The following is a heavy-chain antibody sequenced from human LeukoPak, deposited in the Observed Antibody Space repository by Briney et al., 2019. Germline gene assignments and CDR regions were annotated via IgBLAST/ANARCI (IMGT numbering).Heavy chain of an antibody. D-gene: IGHD3-22*01. CDR3: ARVRDPYYDSSGYLVY. V-gene: IGHV1-69*04. Sequence: GASVKVSCKASGGTFSSYAIGWVRQAPGQGLEWMGRIIPIFGIANYAQKFQGRVTITADKSTSTAYMELSSLRSEDTAVYYCARVRDPYYDSSGYLVYWGQGTLVTVSS. CDR2: IIPIFGIA. J-gene: IGHJ4*02. CDR1: GGTFSSYA.